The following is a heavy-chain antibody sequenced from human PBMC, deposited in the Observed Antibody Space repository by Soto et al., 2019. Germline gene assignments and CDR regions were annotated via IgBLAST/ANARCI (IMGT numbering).Heavy chain of an antibody. CDR1: GYSISSGYY. CDR3: AVGYCSSSSCSREYYQH. Sequence: PSETLSLTCAVSGYSISSGYYWGWIRQPPGKGLGWIGSIYHSGSTYYNPSLKSRVTISVDRSQKQFSLRLGSVTAADTAVYYCAVGYCSSSSCSREYYQHWGQGTRVTSSS. J-gene: IGHJ1*01. V-gene: IGHV4-38-2*01. CDR2: IYHSGST. D-gene: IGHD2-2*01.